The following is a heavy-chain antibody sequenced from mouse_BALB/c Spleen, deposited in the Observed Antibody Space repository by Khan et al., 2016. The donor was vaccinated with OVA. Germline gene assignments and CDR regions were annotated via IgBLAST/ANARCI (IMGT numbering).Heavy chain of an antibody. CDR3: ARSVTITTVVATDFDY. CDR2: ISYSGRT. CDR1: GYSITSDYA. V-gene: IGHV3-2*02. Sequence: EVQLQESGPGLVKPSQSLSLTCTVTGYSITSDYAWNWIRQFPGNKLEWVGYISYSGRTSYNPSLKSRLSITLDTSKTQFFLQLSSVTTEDTATYYSARSVTITTVVATDFDYWGQGTTLTVSS. D-gene: IGHD1-1*01. J-gene: IGHJ2*01.